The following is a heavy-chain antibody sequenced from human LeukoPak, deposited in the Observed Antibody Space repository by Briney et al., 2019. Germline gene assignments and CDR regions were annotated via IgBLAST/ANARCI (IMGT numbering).Heavy chain of an antibody. CDR3: TKLAADDS. Sequence: GRSLRLSCAASGFTFSSYAMHWVRQAPGKGLEWVAVISYDGSNKYYADSVKGRFTISRDNSKNTLYLQMNSLRAEDTALYYCTKLAADDSWGQGTLVTVSS. CDR1: GFTFSSYA. CDR2: ISYDGSNK. J-gene: IGHJ4*02. D-gene: IGHD6-13*01. V-gene: IGHV3-30*04.